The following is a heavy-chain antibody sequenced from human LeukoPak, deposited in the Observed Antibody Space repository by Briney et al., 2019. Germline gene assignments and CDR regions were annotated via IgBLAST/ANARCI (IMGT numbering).Heavy chain of an antibody. CDR1: GFTFSSYG. CDR3: AMGYCSGGTCYPWS. CDR2: ISYDGSNK. Sequence: GGSLRLSCAASGFTFSSYGMHWVRQAPGKGLEWVAVISYDGSNKYYADSVKGRFTISRDNSKNTLYLQMNSLRAEDTAMYYCAMGYCSGGTCYPWSGGQGALVTVSS. V-gene: IGHV3-30*19. J-gene: IGHJ4*02. D-gene: IGHD2-15*01.